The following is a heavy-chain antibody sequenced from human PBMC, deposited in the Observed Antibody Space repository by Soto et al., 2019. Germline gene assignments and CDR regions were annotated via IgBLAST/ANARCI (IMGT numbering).Heavy chain of an antibody. CDR3: ARVAMITFGGVIADAFDI. CDR1: GGSISSGGYY. CDR2: IYYSGST. J-gene: IGHJ3*02. V-gene: IGHV4-31*03. D-gene: IGHD3-16*02. Sequence: QVQLQESGPGLVKPSQTLSLTCTVSGGSISSGGYYWSWIRQHPGTGLEWIGYIYYSGSTYYNPSLKCRVTISVDTSKKQFALKLSSVSAADTAVYYCARVAMITFGGVIADAFDIWGQGTMVTVSS.